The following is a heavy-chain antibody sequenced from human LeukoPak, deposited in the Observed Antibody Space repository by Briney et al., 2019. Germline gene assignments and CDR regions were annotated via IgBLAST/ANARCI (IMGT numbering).Heavy chain of an antibody. J-gene: IGHJ4*02. D-gene: IGHD5-12*01. CDR3: ATSGYSDYGYFDY. CDR1: GYTFTGYS. CDR2: INPNSGGT. Sequence: ASVKVSCKAFGYTFTGYSINWVRQAPGQGLEWMGWINPNSGGTNYAQKFQGRVTMTRDTSISTAYMELNRLRSDDTAMYYCATSGYSDYGYFDYWGQGTLVTVSS. V-gene: IGHV1-2*02.